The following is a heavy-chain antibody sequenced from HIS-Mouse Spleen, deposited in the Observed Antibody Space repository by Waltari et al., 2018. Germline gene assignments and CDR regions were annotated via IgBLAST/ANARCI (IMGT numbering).Heavy chain of an antibody. V-gene: IGHV1-2*02. J-gene: IGHJ5*02. CDR1: GYTFTGYY. D-gene: IGHD3-9*01. Sequence: QVQLVQSGAEVKKPGASVKVSCKASGYTFTGYYMHWVRQAPGQGRGWMGWINPNSGGTNDAQKLQGRVTMTRDTSISTAYMELSRLRSDDTAVYYCARVPGLVNWFDPWGQGTLVTVSS. CDR3: ARVPGLVNWFDP. CDR2: INPNSGGT.